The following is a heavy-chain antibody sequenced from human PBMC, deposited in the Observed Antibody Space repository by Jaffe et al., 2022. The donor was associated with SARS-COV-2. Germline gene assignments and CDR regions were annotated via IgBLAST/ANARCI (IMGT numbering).Heavy chain of an antibody. CDR3: ARGPYYGLGHYYHYMDV. J-gene: IGHJ6*03. V-gene: IGHV3-30*04. CDR2: ISYDGNNE. D-gene: IGHD3-10*01. Sequence: QVQLVESGGGVVQPGRSLRLSCAASGFTFSSHAMHWVRQAPGKGLEWVAIISYDGNNEYYADSVKGRFTVSRDNSKNTLYLQMNSLRAEDTAVFYCARGPYYGLGHYYHYMDVWGKGTTVTVSS. CDR1: GFTFSSHA.